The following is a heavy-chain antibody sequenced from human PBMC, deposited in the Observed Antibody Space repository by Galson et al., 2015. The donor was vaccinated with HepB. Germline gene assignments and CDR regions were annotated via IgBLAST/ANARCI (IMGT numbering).Heavy chain of an antibody. D-gene: IGHD1-1*01. CDR3: AKERARGYNWRGTCAFDI. CDR1: RFTFSSYG. Sequence: SLRLSCAASRFTFSSYGMHWVRQAPGKGLEWVAVISYDGSNKYYADSVKGRFTISRDNSKNTLYLQMNSLRAEDTAVYYCAKERARGYNWRGTCAFDIWGQGTMVTVSS. V-gene: IGHV3-30*18. CDR2: ISYDGSNK. J-gene: IGHJ3*02.